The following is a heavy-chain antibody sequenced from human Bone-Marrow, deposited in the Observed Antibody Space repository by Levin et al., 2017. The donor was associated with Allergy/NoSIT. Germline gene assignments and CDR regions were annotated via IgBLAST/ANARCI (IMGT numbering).Heavy chain of an antibody. Sequence: SETLSLTCAVHGGSFSDYYWSWIRQSPGKGLEWIGEINHNANTNSNPSLKSRVTISLDTSTNEFSLRLKSVTAADTAVFFCARGIGYFDTLSQSYYFDQWGQGTLVTVSS. CDR1: GGSFSDYY. V-gene: IGHV4-34*01. CDR2: INHNANT. J-gene: IGHJ4*02. D-gene: IGHD3-9*01. CDR3: ARGIGYFDTLSQSYYFDQ.